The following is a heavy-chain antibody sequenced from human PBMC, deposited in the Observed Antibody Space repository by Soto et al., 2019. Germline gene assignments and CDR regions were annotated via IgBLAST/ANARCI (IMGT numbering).Heavy chain of an antibody. V-gene: IGHV4-34*01. Sequence: SETLSLTCAVYGGSFSGYYWSWIRQPPGKGLEWIGEINHSGSTNYNPSLKSRVTISVDTSKNQFSLKLSSVTAADTAVYYCAREGGWETYYYYGMDVWGQGTTVTVSS. CDR3: AREGGWETYYYYGMDV. J-gene: IGHJ6*02. CDR1: GGSFSGYY. CDR2: INHSGST. D-gene: IGHD6-19*01.